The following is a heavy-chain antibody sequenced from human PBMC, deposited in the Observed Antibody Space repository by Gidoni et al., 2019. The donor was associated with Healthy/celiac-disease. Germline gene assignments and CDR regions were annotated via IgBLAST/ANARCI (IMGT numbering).Heavy chain of an antibody. CDR2: IAYDGSNK. D-gene: IGHD7-27*01. CDR3: ARNWET. Sequence: RLSCAASGFTFSSYAMHWVRQAPGKGLEWVAVIAYDGSNKYYADSVKGRFTISRDNSKNTMYLQMNSRRAEDTAVYYCARNWETWGQGTLVTVAS. J-gene: IGHJ5*02. CDR1: GFTFSSYA. V-gene: IGHV3-30-3*01.